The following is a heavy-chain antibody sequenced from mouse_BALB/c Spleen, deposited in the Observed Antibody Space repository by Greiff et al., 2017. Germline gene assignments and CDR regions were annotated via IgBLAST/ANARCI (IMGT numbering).Heavy chain of an antibody. J-gene: IGHJ3*01. CDR2: IYPGSGNT. V-gene: IGHV1-77*01. Sequence: VQLQQSGAELARPGASVKLSCKASGYTFTDYYINWVKQRTGQGLEWIGEIYPGSGNTYYNEKFKGKATLTADKSSSTAYMQLSSLTSEDSAVYFCARKGAARAPWFAYWGQGTLVTVSA. CDR1: GYTFTDYY. D-gene: IGHD3-1*01. CDR3: ARKGAARAPWFAY.